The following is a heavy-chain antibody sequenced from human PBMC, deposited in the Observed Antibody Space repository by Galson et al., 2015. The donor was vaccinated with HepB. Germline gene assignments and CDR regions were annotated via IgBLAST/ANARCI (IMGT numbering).Heavy chain of an antibody. CDR1: GFTFSSHA. CDR2: ISSSGNYM. D-gene: IGHD3-16*01. CDR3: AKETDVGAFDY. V-gene: IGHV3-21*06. J-gene: IGHJ4*02. Sequence: SLRLSCAASGFTFSSHAMNWVRQAPGEGLEWVSSISSSGNYMFYADSVKGRFTISRNNAVNSLYLQMNSLRAEDTAVYYCAKETDVGAFDYWGQGTLVTVSS.